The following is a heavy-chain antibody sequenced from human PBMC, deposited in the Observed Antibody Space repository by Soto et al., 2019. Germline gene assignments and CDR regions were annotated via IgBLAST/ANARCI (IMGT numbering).Heavy chain of an antibody. CDR1: GFTFISYG. Sequence: GGSLRLSCAAYGFTFISYGMHWVRQAPGKGLEWVAHIWYDGSNKDYADSVKGRFTISRDNSKNTLYLQINSLRVEDTAVYYCARDLSTSSGRPQDYWGQGTRVTVSS. CDR3: ARDLSTSSGRPQDY. V-gene: IGHV3-33*01. D-gene: IGHD6-19*01. J-gene: IGHJ4*02. CDR2: IWYDGSNK.